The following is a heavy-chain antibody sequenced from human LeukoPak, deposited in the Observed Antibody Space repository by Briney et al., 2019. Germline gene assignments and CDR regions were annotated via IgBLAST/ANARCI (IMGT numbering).Heavy chain of an antibody. V-gene: IGHV3-43*02. CDR3: AKDFLRHYDILTVDY. CDR2: ISGDGGST. Sequence: PGGSLRLSCAASGFTFDDYAMHWVRQAPGKGLEWVSLISGDGGSTYYADSVKGRFTISRDNSKNSLYLQMNSLRTEDTALYYCAKDFLRHYDILTVDYWGQGTLVTVSS. D-gene: IGHD3-9*01. J-gene: IGHJ4*02. CDR1: GFTFDDYA.